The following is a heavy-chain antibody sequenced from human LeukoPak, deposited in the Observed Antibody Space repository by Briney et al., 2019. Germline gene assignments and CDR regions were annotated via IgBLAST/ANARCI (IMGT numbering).Heavy chain of an antibody. D-gene: IGHD6-19*01. CDR1: GFTFRTYS. V-gene: IGHV3-48*01. CDR2: ISSSSSTI. CDR3: ARAAGYSSGWYEF. Sequence: GGSLRLSCAASGFTFRTYSMNWVRQAPGKGLEWVSYISSSSSTIYHADSVKGRFTISRDNAENSLYLQMNSLRAEDTAVYYCARAAGYSSGWYEFWGQGTLVTVSS. J-gene: IGHJ4*02.